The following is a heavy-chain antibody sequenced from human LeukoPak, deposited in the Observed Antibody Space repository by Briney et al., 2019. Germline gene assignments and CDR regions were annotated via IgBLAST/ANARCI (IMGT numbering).Heavy chain of an antibody. V-gene: IGHV4-39*01. CDR2: IYYSGST. CDR3: ARHGGVGVIPDFDY. CDR1: GDSISSSSYY. Sequence: SETLSLTCTVSGDSISSSSYYWGWIRQPPGKGLEWIGSIYYSGSTYYDPSLKSRVTMSVDTSKNQFSLKLSSVTAADTAVYYYARHGGVGVIPDFDYWGPGTLVTVSS. J-gene: IGHJ4*02. D-gene: IGHD2-8*02.